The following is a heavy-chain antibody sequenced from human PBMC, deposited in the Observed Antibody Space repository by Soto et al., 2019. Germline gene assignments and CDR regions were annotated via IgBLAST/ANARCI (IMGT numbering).Heavy chain of an antibody. CDR1: GYTFSSDG. D-gene: IGHD3-22*01. Sequence: QVQLVQSGAEVKKPGASVRVSCKASGYTFSSDGINWVRQAPGQGLEWMGWISAHNGNTHSAQKFQGRVNMTTDTSTGTAFMELRSLRSDDTAVYYCARDSGTISVIVAGTWWGQGTLVTVSS. CDR3: ARDSGTISVIVAGTW. CDR2: ISAHNGNT. J-gene: IGHJ4*02. V-gene: IGHV1-18*04.